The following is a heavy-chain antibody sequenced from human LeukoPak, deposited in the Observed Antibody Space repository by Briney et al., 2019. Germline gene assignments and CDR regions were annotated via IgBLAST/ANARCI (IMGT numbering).Heavy chain of an antibody. J-gene: IGHJ4*02. CDR2: ISDSGGNT. Sequence: GGSLRLSCAASGFTFSSCAMSWVRQAPGKGLEWVAGISDSGGNTYYADSVKGRFTISRDNSKNTLFLQMSSPRAEDTAVYYCARGYYYDTSGYSLPLDYWGQGTLLTVSS. V-gene: IGHV3-23*01. CDR1: GFTFSSCA. D-gene: IGHD3-22*01. CDR3: ARGYYYDTSGYSLPLDY.